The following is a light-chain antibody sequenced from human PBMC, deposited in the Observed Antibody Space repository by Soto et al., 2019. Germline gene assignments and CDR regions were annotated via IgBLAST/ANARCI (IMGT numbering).Light chain of an antibody. CDR2: AAS. J-gene: IGKJ1*01. CDR1: QSIRSY. V-gene: IGKV1-17*01. Sequence: IQMTQSPSSPSSSVGDRVTITCRASQSIRSYLNWHQQKPGKAPKLLIYAASSLQSGVPSRFSDSGSGTEFTPPISGMKPDDFATDDCQHYNSYGTFGQGTKVDIK. CDR3: QHYNSYGT.